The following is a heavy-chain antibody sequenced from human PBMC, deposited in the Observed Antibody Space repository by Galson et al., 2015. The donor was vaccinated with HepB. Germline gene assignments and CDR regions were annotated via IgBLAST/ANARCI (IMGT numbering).Heavy chain of an antibody. CDR2: ISGSGGNT. V-gene: IGHV3-23*01. D-gene: IGHD3-10*01. CDR1: GFTFITYA. CDR3: EKEGSGKSRYFDV. J-gene: IGHJ4*02. Sequence: SLRLSCADSGFTFITYAFTWVRQAPGTGLEWVSSISGSGGNTYYADSGKGRFTIFRDNSTNMLYLQMNSLRAEDTAIYYGEKEGSGKSRYFDVWGQGTLVGVSS.